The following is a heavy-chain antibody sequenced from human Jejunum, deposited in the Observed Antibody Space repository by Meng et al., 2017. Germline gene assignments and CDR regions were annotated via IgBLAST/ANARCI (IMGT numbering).Heavy chain of an antibody. D-gene: IGHD6-19*01. J-gene: IGHJ3*02. CDR3: AEVSSSAFDI. CDR1: GFTFSSYW. Sequence: GESLKISCVASGFTFSSYWMHWVRQAPGKGLVWVSHINTDGSSVRYADSVKGRFTISRDNANNTLYLQMNSLRPEDTAVNYCAEVSSSAFDIWGQETMVTVSS. V-gene: IGHV3-74*01. CDR2: INTDGSSV.